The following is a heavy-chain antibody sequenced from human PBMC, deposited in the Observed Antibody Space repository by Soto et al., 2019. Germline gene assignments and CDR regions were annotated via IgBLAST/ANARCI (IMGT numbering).Heavy chain of an antibody. CDR3: ARDKVERVYSYGMDV. D-gene: IGHD2-15*01. CDR2: IYYSGST. J-gene: IGHJ6*01. CDR1: GGSVSSGSYY. Sequence: QVQLQESGPGLVKPSETLSLTCTVSGGSVSSGSYYWSWIRQPPGKGLEWIGYIYYSGSTNYNPSLKSRGAITVDTSKNQFSLKLSSVTAADTAVYYCARDKVERVYSYGMDVWGQGTTVTVSS. V-gene: IGHV4-61*01.